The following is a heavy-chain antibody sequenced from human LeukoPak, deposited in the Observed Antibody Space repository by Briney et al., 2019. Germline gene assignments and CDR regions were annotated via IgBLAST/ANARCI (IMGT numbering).Heavy chain of an antibody. CDR3: ARGGIAVAGTDFGY. Sequence: SETLSLTCTVSGGSISSGGYYWSWIRQHPGKGLEWIGYIYYSGSTNYNPSLKSRVTISVDTSKNQFSLKLSSVTAADTAVYYCARGGIAVAGTDFGYWGQGTLVTVSS. D-gene: IGHD6-19*01. CDR2: IYYSGST. J-gene: IGHJ4*02. CDR1: GGSISSGGYY. V-gene: IGHV4-61*08.